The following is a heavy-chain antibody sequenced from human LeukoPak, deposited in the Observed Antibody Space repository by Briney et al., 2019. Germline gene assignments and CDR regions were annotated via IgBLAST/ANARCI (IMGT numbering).Heavy chain of an antibody. V-gene: IGHV1-46*01. CDR3: ATEVPRSSYFDC. CDR2: INPSGGGT. CDR1: GYTFTSYY. J-gene: IGHJ4*02. Sequence: ASVKVSCKASGYTFTSYYMHWVRQAPGQGLEWMGIINPSGGGTTYAQKFQGRVTMTSDTSTSTAYMELSSLRSEDTAVYYCATEVPRSSYFDCWGQGTLVTVSS. D-gene: IGHD6-6*01.